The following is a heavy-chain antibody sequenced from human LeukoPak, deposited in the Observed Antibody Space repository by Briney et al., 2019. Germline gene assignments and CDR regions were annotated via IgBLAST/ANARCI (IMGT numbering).Heavy chain of an antibody. J-gene: IGHJ5*02. CDR3: ARVGGSSWYVGWFDP. CDR2: INHSGST. V-gene: IGHV4-34*01. D-gene: IGHD6-13*01. CDR1: GGSFSGYY. Sequence: PSETLSLTCAVYGGSFSGYYWSWIRQPPGKGLEWIGEINHSGSTNYNPSLKSRVTISVDTSKNQFSLKLSSVTAADTAVYYCARVGGSSWYVGWFDPWGQGTLVTVSS.